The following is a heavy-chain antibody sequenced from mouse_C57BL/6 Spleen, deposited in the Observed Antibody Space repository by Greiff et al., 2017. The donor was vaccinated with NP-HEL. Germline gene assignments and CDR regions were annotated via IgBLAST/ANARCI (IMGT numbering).Heavy chain of an antibody. J-gene: IGHJ2*01. D-gene: IGHD1-1*01. V-gene: IGHV1-61*01. CDR3: ARRGFYGSSYDY. Sequence: VQLQQPGAELVRPGSSVKLSCKASGYTFTSYWMDWVKQRPGQGLEWIGNIYPSDSETHYNQKFKDKATLTVDKSSSTAYMELRSLTSEDTAVYYCARRGFYGSSYDYWGQGTTLTVSS. CDR2: IYPSDSET. CDR1: GYTFTSYW.